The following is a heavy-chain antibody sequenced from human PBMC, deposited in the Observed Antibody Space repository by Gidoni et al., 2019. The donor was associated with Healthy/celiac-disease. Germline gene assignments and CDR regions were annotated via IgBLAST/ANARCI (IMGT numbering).Heavy chain of an antibody. V-gene: IGHV3-11*01. CDR2: ISSSCSTI. CDR3: ARALELRAGTLPYYFDY. D-gene: IGHD6-13*01. CDR1: GFTFGDSN. J-gene: IGHJ4*02. Sequence: QVQLVESGGGLVKPGGSLRLSGSASGFTFGDSNMSWIRQAPGKGREWVSYISSSCSTIYYADSVKGRFTISRDNAKNSLYLQMNSLRAEDTAVYYCARALELRAGTLPYYFDYWGQGTLVTVSS.